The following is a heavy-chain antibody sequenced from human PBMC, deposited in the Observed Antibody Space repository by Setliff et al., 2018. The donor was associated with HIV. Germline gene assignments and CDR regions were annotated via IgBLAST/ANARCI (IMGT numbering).Heavy chain of an antibody. Sequence: LSLTCAVSGYSISSGSYWAWIRQPPGKGLEWIGSIYHSGTTYYNPSLKSRVTISVDTSKNQFSLKLSSVTAAGTAVYYCARVRQVSDYGDYDYYFDYWGQGALVTVSS. CDR1: GYSISSGSY. V-gene: IGHV4-38-2*01. D-gene: IGHD4-17*01. J-gene: IGHJ4*02. CDR3: ARVRQVSDYGDYDYYFDY. CDR2: IYHSGTT.